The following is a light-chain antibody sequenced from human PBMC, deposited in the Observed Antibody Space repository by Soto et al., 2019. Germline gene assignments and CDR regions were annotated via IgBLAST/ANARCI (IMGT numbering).Light chain of an antibody. CDR3: QQYQSYWT. CDR2: KAS. J-gene: IGKJ1*01. V-gene: IGKV1-5*03. CDR1: QSISSW. Sequence: DIQMTQSPSTLSASVGDRVTITCRASQSISSWLAWYQQKPGKAPNLLIYKASSLQSGVPSRFSGSGSGTEFTLTISSLQPDEFATYYCQQYQSYWTFGQGTKVEIK.